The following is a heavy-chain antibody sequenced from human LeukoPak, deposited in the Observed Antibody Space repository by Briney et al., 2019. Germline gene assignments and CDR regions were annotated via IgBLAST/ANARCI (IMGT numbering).Heavy chain of an antibody. Sequence: GGSLRLSCAASGFTFSSYSMNWVRQAPGKGLEWVSSISSSSSYIYYADSVKGRFTISRDNAKNSLYLQMNSLRAKDTAVYYCARADLYCSSSGCARRAFDIWGQGTMVTVSS. CDR3: ARADLYCSSSGCARRAFDI. CDR1: GFTFSSYS. D-gene: IGHD3-22*01. V-gene: IGHV3-21*01. CDR2: ISSSSSYI. J-gene: IGHJ3*02.